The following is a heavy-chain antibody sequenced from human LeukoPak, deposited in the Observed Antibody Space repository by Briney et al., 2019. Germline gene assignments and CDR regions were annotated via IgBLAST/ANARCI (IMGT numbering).Heavy chain of an antibody. CDR2: ICYSGST. D-gene: IGHD4-17*01. Sequence: SETLSLTCTVSGGSISSYYWSWIRQPPGKGLEWIGYICYSGSTNYNPSLKSRVTISVDTSKNQFSLKLGSVTAADTAVYYCAREVGHGTTVTTYYYYGMDVWGKGTTVTVSS. CDR1: GGSISSYY. V-gene: IGHV4-59*12. CDR3: AREVGHGTTVTTYYYYGMDV. J-gene: IGHJ6*04.